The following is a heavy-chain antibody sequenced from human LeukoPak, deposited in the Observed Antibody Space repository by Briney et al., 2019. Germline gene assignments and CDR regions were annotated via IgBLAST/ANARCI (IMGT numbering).Heavy chain of an antibody. CDR3: ARGRRDGYNY. J-gene: IGHJ4*02. V-gene: IGHV3-48*03. CDR1: GFIFSSYE. Sequence: GGSLRLSCEASGFIFSSYEMNWVRQAPGKGLEWVSYISTTGTTIYYSDSVRGRFTISRDNARNSLFLQMSSLRAEDTAVYYCARGRRDGYNYWGRGTLVTVSS. D-gene: IGHD5-24*01. CDR2: ISTTGTTI.